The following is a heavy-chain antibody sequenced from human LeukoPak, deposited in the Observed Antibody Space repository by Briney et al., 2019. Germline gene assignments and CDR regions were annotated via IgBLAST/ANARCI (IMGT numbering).Heavy chain of an antibody. D-gene: IGHD6-19*01. Sequence: SETLSLTCTVSGGSISSYYWSWIRQPPGKGLEWIGYIYYSGSTNYNPSLKSRVTISVDTSKNQFSLKLSSVTAADTAVYYCARDFRSGWPPVWGQETLVTVSS. J-gene: IGHJ4*02. CDR3: ARDFRSGWPPV. CDR1: GGSISSYY. V-gene: IGHV4-59*01. CDR2: IYYSGST.